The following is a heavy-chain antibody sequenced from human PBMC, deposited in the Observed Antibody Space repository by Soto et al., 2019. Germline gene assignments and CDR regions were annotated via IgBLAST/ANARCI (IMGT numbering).Heavy chain of an antibody. D-gene: IGHD6-13*01. Sequence: GGSLRLSCAASGFTFSSYSMNWVRQAPGKGLEWVSSISSSSSYIYYADSVKGRFTISRDNAKNSLYLQMNSLRAEDTAVYYCARDLTRRRDGTSFDYWGQGTLVTVSS. CDR1: GFTFSSYS. CDR2: ISSSSSYI. V-gene: IGHV3-21*01. CDR3: ARDLTRRRDGTSFDY. J-gene: IGHJ4*02.